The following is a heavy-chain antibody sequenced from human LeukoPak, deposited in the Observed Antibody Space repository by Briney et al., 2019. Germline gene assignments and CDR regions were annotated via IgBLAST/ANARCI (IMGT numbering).Heavy chain of an antibody. CDR3: ARVQSRLSWFDP. CDR2: IYYSGST. CDR1: GGSISSGSYY. V-gene: IGHV4-39*07. Sequence: SETLSLTCTVSGGSISSGSYYWGWIRQPPGKGLEWIGSIYYSGSTYYNPSLRSRVSVSLDTSKNQFSLRLGSVTAADTAVYYCARVQSRLSWFDPWGQGTLVTVSS. J-gene: IGHJ5*02.